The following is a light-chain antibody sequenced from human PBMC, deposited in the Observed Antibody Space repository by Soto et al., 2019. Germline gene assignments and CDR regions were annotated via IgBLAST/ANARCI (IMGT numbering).Light chain of an antibody. J-gene: IGKJ1*01. CDR2: DAS. CDR1: QDISNY. V-gene: IGKV1-33*01. CDR3: QQYDNLPSWT. Sequence: DIQMTQSPSSLSASVGDRVTITCQASQDISNYLNWYQQKPGKAPKLLIYDASNLETGVPSRFSGSGSVTDFTFAISSLQPEDIATYYCQQYDNLPSWTFGQGTKVDIK.